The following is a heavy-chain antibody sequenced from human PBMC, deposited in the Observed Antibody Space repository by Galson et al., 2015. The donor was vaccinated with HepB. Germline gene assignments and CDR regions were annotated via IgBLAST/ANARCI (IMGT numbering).Heavy chain of an antibody. D-gene: IGHD2-15*01. V-gene: IGHV1-2*02. J-gene: IGHJ6*02. CDR3: ARGDCSGGSCYSKGYYYYYGMDV. CDR2: INPNSGGT. CDR1: GGTFSDYA. Sequence: SVKVSCKASGGTFSDYAISWVRQAPGQGLEWMGWINPNSGGTNYAQKFQGRVTMTRDTSISTAYMELSRLRSDDTAVYYCARGDCSGGSCYSKGYYYYYGMDVWGQGTTVTVSS.